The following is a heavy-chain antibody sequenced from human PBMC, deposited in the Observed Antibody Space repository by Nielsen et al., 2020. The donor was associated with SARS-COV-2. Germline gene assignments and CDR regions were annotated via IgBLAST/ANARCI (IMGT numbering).Heavy chain of an antibody. CDR2: TRNKANSYTT. J-gene: IGHJ6*02. D-gene: IGHD6-13*01. CDR1: GFTFSDHY. Sequence: GGSLRLSCAASGFTFSDHYMDWVRQAPGKGLEWVGRTRNKANSYTTEYAASVKGRFTISRDDSKNSLYLQMNSLKTEDTAVYYCARAIAAAGTDYYYYYGMDVWGQGTTVTVSS. V-gene: IGHV3-72*01. CDR3: ARAIAAAGTDYYYYYGMDV.